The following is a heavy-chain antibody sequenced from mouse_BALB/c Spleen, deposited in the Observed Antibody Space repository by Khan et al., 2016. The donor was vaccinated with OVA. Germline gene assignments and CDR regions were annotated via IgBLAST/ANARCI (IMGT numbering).Heavy chain of an antibody. D-gene: IGHD2-14*01. J-gene: IGHJ3*01. V-gene: IGHV1-4*01. CDR2: INPSNGYT. CDR3: VRDGAYHRNDGWFAY. Sequence: QVQLKESGAELARPGASVKMSCKASGYTFTSYTIHWIKERPGQGLEWIGNINPSNGYTNYNQKFKDKATLTTDKSSTKAYLQLSSLTSDDSAVYNWVRDGAYHRNDGWFAYWGQGTLVTVSA. CDR1: GYTFTSYT.